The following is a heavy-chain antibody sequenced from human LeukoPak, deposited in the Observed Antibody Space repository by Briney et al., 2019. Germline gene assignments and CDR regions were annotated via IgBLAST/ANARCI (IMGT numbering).Heavy chain of an antibody. CDR3: ARDPTPRYCSGGSCYTHYGMDV. D-gene: IGHD2-15*01. CDR1: GFTFSSYT. CDR2: ISSSSSYI. V-gene: IGHV3-21*01. J-gene: IGHJ6*02. Sequence: GGSLRLSRAASGFTFSSYTMNWVRQAPGKGLECVSSISSSSSYIYYADSVKGRLTISRDNAKNSLYLQMNSLRAEDTAVYYCARDPTPRYCSGGSCYTHYGMDVWGQGTTVTVSS.